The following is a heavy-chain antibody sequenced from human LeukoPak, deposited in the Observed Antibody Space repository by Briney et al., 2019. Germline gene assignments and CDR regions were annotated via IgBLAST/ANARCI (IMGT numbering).Heavy chain of an antibody. Sequence: RSGGSLRLSCVTSGFSSGDYGMSWVRQASGKGLEWVSGINWNGGSTGYAGSVKGRFTISRDNSNNSLYLQMNSLRVEDSAMYHCARASPYYGSGRGYYYMDVWGKGTRVTVSS. CDR2: INWNGGST. D-gene: IGHD3-10*01. CDR3: ARASPYYGSGRGYYYMDV. CDR1: GFSSGDYG. V-gene: IGHV3-20*01. J-gene: IGHJ6*03.